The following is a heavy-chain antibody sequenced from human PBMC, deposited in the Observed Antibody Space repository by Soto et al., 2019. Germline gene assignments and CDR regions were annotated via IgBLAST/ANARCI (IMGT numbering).Heavy chain of an antibody. Sequence: SETLSLTCTVSGGSISSSSYYWGWIRQPPGKGLEWIGSIYYSGSTYYNPSLKSRVTISVDTSKNQFSLKLSSVTAADTAVYYCAKAPSTQPYXYYGMDVWGQGTTVTVSS. V-gene: IGHV4-39*01. CDR2: IYYSGST. J-gene: IGHJ6*02. CDR3: AKAPSTQPYXYYGMDV. D-gene: IGHD2-2*01. CDR1: GGSISSSSYY.